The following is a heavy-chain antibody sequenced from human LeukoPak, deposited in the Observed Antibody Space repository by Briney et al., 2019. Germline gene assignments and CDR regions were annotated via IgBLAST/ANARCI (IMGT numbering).Heavy chain of an antibody. D-gene: IGHD3-3*01. V-gene: IGHV4-30-4*08. J-gene: IGHJ3*02. CDR1: GGSISSGDYY. CDR2: IYYSGST. Sequence: SETLSLTCTVSGGSISSGDYYWSWIRQPPGKGLEWIGYIYYSGSTYYNPSLKSRVTISVDTSKNQFSLKLSSVTAADTAVYYCARGYYDFWSGWAFDIWGQGTMVTVSS. CDR3: ARGYYDFWSGWAFDI.